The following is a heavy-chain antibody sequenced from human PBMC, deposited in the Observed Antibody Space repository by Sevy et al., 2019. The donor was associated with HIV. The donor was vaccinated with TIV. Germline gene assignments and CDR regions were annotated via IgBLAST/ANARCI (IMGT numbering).Heavy chain of an antibody. D-gene: IGHD5-12*01. CDR2: ISYDGSNK. V-gene: IGHV3-30*18. CDR3: AKDYSGYDFSWFDP. Sequence: GGSLRLSCAASGFTFSSYGMHWVRQAPGKGLEWVAVISYDGSNKYYADSVKGRFTISRDNSKNTLYLQMNSLRAEDTAVYYCAKDYSGYDFSWFDPWGQGTLDTVSS. J-gene: IGHJ5*02. CDR1: GFTFSSYG.